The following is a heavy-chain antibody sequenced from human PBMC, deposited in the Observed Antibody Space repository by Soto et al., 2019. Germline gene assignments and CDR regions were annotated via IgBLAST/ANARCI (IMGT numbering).Heavy chain of an antibody. V-gene: IGHV1-3*01. J-gene: IGHJ5*02. CDR3: ARWALYCSGGSCYSRWFDP. Sequence: ASVKVSCKASGYTFTSYATRWVRQAPGQRLEWMGWINAGNGNTKYSQKFQGRVTITRDTSASTAYMELSSLRSEDTAAYYCARWALYCSGGSCYSRWFDPWGQGTLVTVSS. D-gene: IGHD2-15*01. CDR2: INAGNGNT. CDR1: GYTFTSYA.